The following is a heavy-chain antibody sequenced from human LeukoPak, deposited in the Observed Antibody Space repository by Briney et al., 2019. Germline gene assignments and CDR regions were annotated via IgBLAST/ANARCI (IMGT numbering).Heavy chain of an antibody. CDR3: ARATYDLLTGYYLDS. V-gene: IGHV4-31*03. D-gene: IGHD3-9*01. CDR2: RYYTGST. CDR1: GGSITSGRYY. Sequence: TLSLTCSVSGGSITSGRYYWTWIRQYPEKGLEWIGYRYYTGSTHYKPSLKSRAAISLDKSKNQFSLNLTSATAADTAVYYCARATYDLLTGYYLDSWGQGTLVTVSS. J-gene: IGHJ4*02.